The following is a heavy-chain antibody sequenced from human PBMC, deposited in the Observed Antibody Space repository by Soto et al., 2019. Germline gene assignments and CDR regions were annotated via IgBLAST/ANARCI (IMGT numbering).Heavy chain of an antibody. J-gene: IGHJ6*02. D-gene: IGHD4-17*01. Sequence: SVRVSSRASGGTFSSYAISWVRQPPGQGLEWMGGIIPIFGTANYAQKFQGRVTITADESTSTAYMELSSLRSEDTAVYYCAARFWEVDYGDYYYYGMDVWGQGTTVTVSS. CDR2: IIPIFGTA. CDR1: GGTFSSYA. V-gene: IGHV1-69*13. CDR3: AARFWEVDYGDYYYYGMDV.